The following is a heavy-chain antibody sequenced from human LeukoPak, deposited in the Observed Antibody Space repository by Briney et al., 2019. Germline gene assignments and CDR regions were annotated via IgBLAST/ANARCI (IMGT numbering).Heavy chain of an antibody. V-gene: IGHV3-64D*09. CDR2: LSSRGDST. Sequence: GGSLRLSCSASGLTFSSYAMHWVRQAPGKGLEYVSALSSRGDSTSYADSVRGRFTISRDTSKNTLFLQMSSLRADDSAVYYCVRRGYPYAYDFWGQGTLVTVSS. J-gene: IGHJ4*02. CDR1: GLTFSSYA. CDR3: VRRGYPYAYDF. D-gene: IGHD5-18*01.